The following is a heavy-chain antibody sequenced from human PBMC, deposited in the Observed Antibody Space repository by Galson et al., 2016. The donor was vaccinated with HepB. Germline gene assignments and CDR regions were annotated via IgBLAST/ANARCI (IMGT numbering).Heavy chain of an antibody. J-gene: IGHJ4*02. CDR1: GLTVSSYD. CDR2: IDTAGDT. D-gene: IGHD3-22*01. CDR3: AKGGDYYDSSGFYY. V-gene: IGHV3-13*04. Sequence: SLRLSCAASGLTVSSYDMHWVRQGTGKGLEWVSLIDTAGDTYYSVSVKGRFTISRDNSKNTLYLQMNSLRAEDTAVYYGAKGGDYYDSSGFYYWGQGTLVTVSS.